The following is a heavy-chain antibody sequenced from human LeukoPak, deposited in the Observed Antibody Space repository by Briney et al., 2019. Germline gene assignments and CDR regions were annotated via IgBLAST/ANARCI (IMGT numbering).Heavy chain of an antibody. CDR3: ARRLDFWSGYWFDP. J-gene: IGHJ5*02. Sequence: PGGSLRLSCAASGFTFSSYWVAWVRQAPGKGLEWVANIKQDGSEKYYVDSVKGRFTISRDNAKNSLYLQMNSLRAEDTAVYYCARRLDFWSGYWFDPWGQGTLVTVSS. CDR2: IKQDGSEK. V-gene: IGHV3-7*01. D-gene: IGHD3-3*01. CDR1: GFTFSSYW.